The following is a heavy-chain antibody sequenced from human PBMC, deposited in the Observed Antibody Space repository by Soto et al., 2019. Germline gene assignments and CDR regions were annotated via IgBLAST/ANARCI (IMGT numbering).Heavy chain of an antibody. J-gene: IGHJ4*02. CDR3: ARGPPGDKVDS. CDR2: IYDGGRT. D-gene: IGHD7-27*01. V-gene: IGHV4-30-4*01. CDR1: GGSISTVDYW. Sequence: QVQLQESGPGLVKPSQTLSLTCTVSGGSISTVDYWWSWIRQSPDMGLEWIGHIYDGGRTYNNPSLESRVPMSVATSQSQLSLTLSSVSAADTAVYYCARGPPGDKVDSWGQGTLVTVSS.